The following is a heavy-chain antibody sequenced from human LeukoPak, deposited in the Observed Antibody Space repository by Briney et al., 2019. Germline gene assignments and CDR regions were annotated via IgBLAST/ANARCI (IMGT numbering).Heavy chain of an antibody. V-gene: IGHV1-2*02. D-gene: IGHD6-13*01. J-gene: IGHJ4*02. Sequence: GASVKVSCKASGYTLTGYYIHWVRQAPGQGLEWMGWINPNSGGTNYAQKFQGRVTMTRDTSISTAYMELSRLRSDDTAVYYCARARWGSSWDYWGQGTLVTVSS. CDR1: GYTLTGYY. CDR3: ARARWGSSWDY. CDR2: INPNSGGT.